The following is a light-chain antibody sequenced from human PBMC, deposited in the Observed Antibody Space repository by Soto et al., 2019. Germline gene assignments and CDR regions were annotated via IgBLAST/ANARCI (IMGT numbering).Light chain of an antibody. Sequence: IQRTQSPSTLSGPVGDRVTITCRASQTISSWLAWYQQKPGKAPKLLIYKASTLKSGVPSRFSGSGSGTEFTLTICSLQPDDFATYYCQHYKSYSAAFGQGTKVDI. CDR1: QTISSW. V-gene: IGKV1-5*03. J-gene: IGKJ1*01. CDR2: KAS. CDR3: QHYKSYSAA.